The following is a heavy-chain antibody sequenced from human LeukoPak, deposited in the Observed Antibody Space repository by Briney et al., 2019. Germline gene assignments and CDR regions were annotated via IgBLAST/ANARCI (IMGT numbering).Heavy chain of an antibody. J-gene: IGHJ6*02. V-gene: IGHV1-18*01. D-gene: IGHD2-15*01. CDR3: ARDNCRGGSCGYGMDV. CDR2: MNAYSGNT. Sequence: ASVKVSCKASGYTFTSYGISWVRQAPGQGLEWMGWMNAYSGNTDYAQKLQGRFTMTTDTSMSTAYMELRSLRSDDTAVFYSARDNCRGGSCGYGMDVWGQGKTVTVSS. CDR1: GYTFTSYG.